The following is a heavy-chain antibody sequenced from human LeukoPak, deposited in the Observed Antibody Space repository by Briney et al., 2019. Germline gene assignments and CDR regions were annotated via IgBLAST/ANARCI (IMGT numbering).Heavy chain of an antibody. V-gene: IGHV1-18*01. CDR3: ARGRVPGYYGMDV. CDR2: VSESSVTP. Sequence: ASVKVSCKASGYTFSSSGISWVRQAPGQGLEWMGWVSESSVTPNNAEKFQGRVTTTTDTSSSTAYMELRSLRSGDTAVYYCARGRVPGYYGMDVWGLGTTVTVSS. J-gene: IGHJ6*02. CDR1: GYTFSSSG.